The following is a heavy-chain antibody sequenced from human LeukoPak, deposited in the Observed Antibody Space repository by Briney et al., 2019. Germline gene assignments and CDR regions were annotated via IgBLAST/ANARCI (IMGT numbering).Heavy chain of an antibody. CDR2: IYYSGST. J-gene: IGHJ3*02. V-gene: IGHV4-59*01. Sequence: SETLSLTCVVSGGSISSYYWSWIRQPPGKGLEWIGYIYYSGSTNYNPSLKSRVTISVDTSKNQFSLKLSSVTAADTAVYYCAREEARSYYDFWSGYDPTSAFDIWGQGTMVTVSS. CDR3: AREEARSYYDFWSGYDPTSAFDI. D-gene: IGHD3-3*01. CDR1: GGSISSYY.